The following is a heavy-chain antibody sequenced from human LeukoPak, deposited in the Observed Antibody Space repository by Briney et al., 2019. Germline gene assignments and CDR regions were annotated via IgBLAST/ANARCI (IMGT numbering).Heavy chain of an antibody. Sequence: QPGGSLRLSCAASGFTFRDYAMHWVRQATGKGLEWVSAIGTAGDTYYQGSVKGRFTISRENAKNSLYLQMNSLRAGDTAVYYCAREVVGTALGAFDIWGQGTMVTVSS. J-gene: IGHJ3*02. CDR1: GFTFRDYA. D-gene: IGHD1-26*01. V-gene: IGHV3-13*01. CDR3: AREVVGTALGAFDI. CDR2: IGTAGDT.